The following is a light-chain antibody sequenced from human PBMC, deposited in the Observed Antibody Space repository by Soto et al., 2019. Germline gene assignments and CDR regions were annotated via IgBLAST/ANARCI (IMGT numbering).Light chain of an antibody. J-gene: IGLJ1*01. V-gene: IGLV2-14*01. CDR1: SIDVGGYNY. CDR3: SSYTSTSTPCV. Sequence: QSALTQPASVSGSPGQSITISCTGTSIDVGGYNYVSWYQLHPGKAPKLIIYEVSHRPSGASNHFSGYKSGNTASLTISGLQAEDEADYYCSSYTSTSTPCVFGTGTKVTVL. CDR2: EVS.